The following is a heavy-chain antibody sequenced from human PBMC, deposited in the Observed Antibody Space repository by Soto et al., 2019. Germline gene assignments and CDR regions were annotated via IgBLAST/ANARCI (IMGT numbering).Heavy chain of an antibody. CDR2: IIPIFGTA. V-gene: IGHV1-69*06. CDR1: GGTFSSYA. CDR3: AGDGDDYGDNHYFGY. Sequence: QVQLVQSGAEVKKPGSSVKVSCKASGGTFSSYAISWVRQAPGQGLEWMGGIIPIFGTANYAQKFQGRVTITADKPTSTVYKELSSLRSEDTAVHYFAGDGDDYGDNHYFGYWGQGTLVTVSS. J-gene: IGHJ4*02. D-gene: IGHD4-17*01.